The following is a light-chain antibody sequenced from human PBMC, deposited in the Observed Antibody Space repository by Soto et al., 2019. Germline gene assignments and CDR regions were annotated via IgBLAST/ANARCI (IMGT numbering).Light chain of an antibody. V-gene: IGKV3-20*01. J-gene: IGKJ2*01. Sequence: EIVLTQSPGTVSLSPGERATLSCRASQSVSSSSLAWYQQKPGQAPRLLIYGASNRATGIPDRFSGSGSGTDFILTISRREHEEVAVYYCQQYGNSPLYTFGQGTKLEIK. CDR3: QQYGNSPLYT. CDR2: GAS. CDR1: QSVSSSS.